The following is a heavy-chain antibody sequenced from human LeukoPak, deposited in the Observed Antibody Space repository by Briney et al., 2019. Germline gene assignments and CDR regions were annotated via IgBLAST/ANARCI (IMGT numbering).Heavy chain of an antibody. V-gene: IGHV4-59*01. CDR2: IYYSGST. CDR3: ARGPGSVTIVSLLFWFDP. D-gene: IGHD3-10*01. Sequence: PSETLSLTCTVSGGSISSYYWSWIRQPPGKGLEWIGYIYYSGSTNYNPSLKSRVTISVDTSKNQFSLKLSSVTAADTAVYYCARGPGSVTIVSLLFWFDPWGQGTLVTVSS. J-gene: IGHJ5*02. CDR1: GGSISSYY.